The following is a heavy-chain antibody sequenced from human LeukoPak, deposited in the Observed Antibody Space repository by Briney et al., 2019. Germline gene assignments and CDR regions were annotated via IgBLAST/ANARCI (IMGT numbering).Heavy chain of an antibody. D-gene: IGHD4-17*01. Sequence: SETLSLTCTVSGGSITNYYWSWIRQPPGKGLEFIGYIYYSGSTSYNPSLKSRVTISVDTSKNQFSLKLSSVTTADTAVYYCARTYGDYRFDYWGQGTLVTVSS. J-gene: IGHJ4*02. CDR2: IYYSGST. V-gene: IGHV4-59*01. CDR1: GGSITNYY. CDR3: ARTYGDYRFDY.